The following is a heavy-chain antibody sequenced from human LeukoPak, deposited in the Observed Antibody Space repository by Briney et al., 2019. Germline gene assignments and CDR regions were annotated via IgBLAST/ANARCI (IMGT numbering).Heavy chain of an antibody. CDR2: IRNDGSNK. D-gene: IGHD3-9*01. Sequence: GGAPRLSCITSGFTFISYGMHWVRQAPGKGVGWVAFIRNDGSNKYYADSVKGRCTISRDNSKNTLYLQMNSLRAEDTAVYYCARESYDILTGYNYYGMDVWGQGNTVTVSS. V-gene: IGHV3-30*02. CDR3: ARESYDILTGYNYYGMDV. CDR1: GFTFISYG. J-gene: IGHJ6*02.